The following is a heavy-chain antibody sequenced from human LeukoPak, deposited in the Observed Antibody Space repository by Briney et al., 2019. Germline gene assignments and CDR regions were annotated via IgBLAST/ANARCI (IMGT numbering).Heavy chain of an antibody. V-gene: IGHV3-30*18. CDR3: AKVRYFGPSAFDI. CDR1: GFTFRNCG. CDR2: ISYDGSNK. D-gene: IGHD3-9*01. J-gene: IGHJ3*02. Sequence: GGSLRLSCAASGFTFRNCGMHWVRHAPGKGLDWVAVISYDGSNKYYEDSVKGRFTISRNNSKNTLYLQMNSLRAEDTAVYYCAKVRYFGPSAFDIWGQGTMVTVSS.